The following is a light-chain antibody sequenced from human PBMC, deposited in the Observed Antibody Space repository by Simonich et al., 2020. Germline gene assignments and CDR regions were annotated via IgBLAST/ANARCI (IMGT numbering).Light chain of an antibody. V-gene: IGKV4-1*01. J-gene: IGKJ2*01. CDR1: QSVLYSSNNKNY. CDR3: QQYYSTPYT. CDR2: WAS. Sequence: DIVMTQSPDSLAVSLGERATINCKSSQSVLYSSNNKNYLAWYQQKPGQPPKLLIYWASTRESGVHDRFSGSGSGTDFTLTISSLQAEDVGVYYCQQYYSTPYTFGQGTKLEIK.